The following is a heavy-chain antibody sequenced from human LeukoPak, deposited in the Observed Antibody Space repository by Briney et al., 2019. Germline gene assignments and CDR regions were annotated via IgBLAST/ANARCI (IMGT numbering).Heavy chain of an antibody. J-gene: IGHJ5*02. CDR2: VYYSGST. V-gene: IGHV4-59*12. CDR1: GGSISSYY. D-gene: IGHD6-13*01. Sequence: PSETLSLTCTVSGGSISSYYWSWIRQPPGKGLEWIGYVYYSGSTSYNPSLKSRVTISVDMSKNQFSLKLSSVTAADTAVYYCARGIAAAGTPRPNWFDPWGQGTLVTVSS. CDR3: ARGIAAAGTPRPNWFDP.